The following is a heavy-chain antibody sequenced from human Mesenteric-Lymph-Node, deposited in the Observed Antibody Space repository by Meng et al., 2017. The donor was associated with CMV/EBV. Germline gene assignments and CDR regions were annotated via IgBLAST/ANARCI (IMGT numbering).Heavy chain of an antibody. J-gene: IGHJ6*02. D-gene: IGHD2-2*01. CDR1: GFTFDDYG. CDR3: AKDRDVVLPAASWGYYGMDV. CDR2: INWNGGST. Sequence: SCAASGFTFDDYGMSWVRQAPGKGLEWVSGINWNGGSTGYADSVKGRFTISRDNSKNTLYLQMNSLRVEDTAVYYCAKDRDVVLPAASWGYYGMDVWGQGTTVTVSS. V-gene: IGHV3-20*04.